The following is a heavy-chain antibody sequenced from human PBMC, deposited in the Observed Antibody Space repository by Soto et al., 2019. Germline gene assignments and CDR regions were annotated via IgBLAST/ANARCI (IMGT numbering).Heavy chain of an antibody. CDR2: ISSSSSYI. CDR3: ARDQDSSSWYARSSSLWVLVY. CDR1: GFTFSSYS. J-gene: IGHJ4*02. D-gene: IGHD6-13*01. Sequence: EVQLVESGGGLVKPGGSLRLSCAASGFTFSSYSMNWVRQAPGKGLEWVSSISSSSSYIYYADSVKGRFTISRDNAKNSLYLQMNSLRAEDTAVYYCARDQDSSSWYARSSSLWVLVYWGQGTLVTVSS. V-gene: IGHV3-21*01.